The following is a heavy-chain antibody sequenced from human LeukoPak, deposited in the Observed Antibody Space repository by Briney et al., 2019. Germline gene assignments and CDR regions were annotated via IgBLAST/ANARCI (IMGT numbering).Heavy chain of an antibody. V-gene: IGHV3-23*01. CDR1: RFTFSSYA. D-gene: IGHD1-26*01. CDR2: ISVGGDST. J-gene: IGHJ4*02. Sequence: PGGSLRLSCAASRFTFSSYAMSWVRLAPGKGLEWVSAISVGGDSTYYADSVKGRFTISRDNPKNTLYLQMNSLRVEDTAVYYCAKATELGGQGTLVTVSS. CDR3: AKATEL.